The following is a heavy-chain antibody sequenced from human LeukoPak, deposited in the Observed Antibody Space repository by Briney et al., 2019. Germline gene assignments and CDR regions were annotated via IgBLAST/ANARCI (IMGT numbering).Heavy chain of an antibody. CDR2: IIPIVDIT. CDR1: GYTFTSCG. Sequence: SVKVSCKASGYTFTSCGISWVRQAPGQGLEWMGRIIPIVDITNYAENYQGRVTFTADKSTNTAYMHLNSLGSDDTAVYFCGRNEEGFGESLIGWGQGTLVTVSS. CDR3: GRNEEGFGESLIG. J-gene: IGHJ4*02. D-gene: IGHD3-10*01. V-gene: IGHV1-69*04.